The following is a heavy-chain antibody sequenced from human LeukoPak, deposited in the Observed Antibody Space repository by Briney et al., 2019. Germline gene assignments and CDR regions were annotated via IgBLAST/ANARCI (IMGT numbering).Heavy chain of an antibody. CDR3: AKERDYGRVYYFDY. J-gene: IGHJ4*02. CDR1: GFTFSSYG. V-gene: IGHV3-30*18. Sequence: GVSLRLSCAASGFTFSSYGMHWVRQAPGKGLEWVAVISYDGSNKYYADSVKGRFTISRDNSKNTLYLQMNSLRAEDTAVYYCAKERDYGRVYYFDYWGQGTLVTVSS. D-gene: IGHD4-17*01. CDR2: ISYDGSNK.